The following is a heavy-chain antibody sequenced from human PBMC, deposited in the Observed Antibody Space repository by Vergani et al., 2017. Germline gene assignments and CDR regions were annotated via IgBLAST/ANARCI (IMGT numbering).Heavy chain of an antibody. D-gene: IGHD1-26*01. Sequence: QVQLVQSGAEVKKPGASVKVSCKASGYTFTSYGISWVRQAPGQGLEWVGWISAYNGNTNYAQKLQGRVTMTTDTSTSTAYMELRSLRSDDTAVYYCAREQILPSQGWELADTRYYFDYWGQGTLVTVSS. CDR2: ISAYNGNT. CDR3: AREQILPSQGWELADTRYYFDY. CDR1: GYTFTSYG. J-gene: IGHJ4*02. V-gene: IGHV1-18*01.